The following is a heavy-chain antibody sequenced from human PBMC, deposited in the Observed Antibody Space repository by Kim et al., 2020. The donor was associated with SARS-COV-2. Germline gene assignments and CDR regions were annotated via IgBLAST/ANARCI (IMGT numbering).Heavy chain of an antibody. CDR2: INPNSGGT. D-gene: IGHD6-6*01. J-gene: IGHJ4*02. Sequence: ASVKVSCKASGYTFTGYYMHWVRQAPGQGLEWMGRINPNSGGTNYAQKFQGRVTMTRDTSISTAYMELSRLRSDDTAVYYCARDPPKQLVLDYWGQGTLVTVSS. CDR1: GYTFTGYY. CDR3: ARDPPKQLVLDY. V-gene: IGHV1-2*06.